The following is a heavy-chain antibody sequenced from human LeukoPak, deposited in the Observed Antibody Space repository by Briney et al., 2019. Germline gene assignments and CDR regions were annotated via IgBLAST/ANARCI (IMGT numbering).Heavy chain of an antibody. Sequence: GGSLRLSCAASGXTFHNYAIHWVRQAPGKGLELVSLTSGDGITTYFADSVKGRFTISRDNSKSSLFLQMNSLRTEDTALYYCARDHVYGGADYWGQGTLVTVSS. CDR2: TSGDGITT. V-gene: IGHV3-43*02. CDR1: GXTFHNYA. CDR3: ARDHVYGGADY. D-gene: IGHD5/OR15-5a*01. J-gene: IGHJ4*02.